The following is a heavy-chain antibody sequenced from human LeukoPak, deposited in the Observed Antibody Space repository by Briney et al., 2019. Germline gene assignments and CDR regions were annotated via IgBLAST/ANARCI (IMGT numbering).Heavy chain of an antibody. CDR1: GGSISSGSYY. J-gene: IGHJ3*02. Sequence: SETLSLTCTVSGGSISSGSYYWSWIRQPAGKGLEWIGRIYTSGSTNYNPSLKSRVTISVDTSKNQFSLKLSSVTAADTAVYYCASPSEEWELQIWGQGTMVTVSS. CDR3: ASPSEEWELQI. V-gene: IGHV4-61*02. D-gene: IGHD1-26*01. CDR2: IYTSGST.